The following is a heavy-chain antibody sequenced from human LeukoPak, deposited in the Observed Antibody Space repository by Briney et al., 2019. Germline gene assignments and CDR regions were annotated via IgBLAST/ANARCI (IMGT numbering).Heavy chain of an antibody. D-gene: IGHD3-9*01. J-gene: IGHJ4*02. CDR1: GFSFSSYT. CDR3: ARGGARYLDS. V-gene: IGHV3-7*01. CDR2: MKEDGSDI. Sequence: PGGSLRLSCVASGFSFSSYTMSWVRQAPGKGLEWVAKMKEDGSDIHYVDSVKGRFTIRRDNAKNSLCLQMSSLRVEDTAVYYCARGGARYLDSWGQGILVTVSS.